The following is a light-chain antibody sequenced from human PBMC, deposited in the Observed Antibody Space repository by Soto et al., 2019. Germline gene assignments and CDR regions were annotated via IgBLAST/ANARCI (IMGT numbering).Light chain of an antibody. V-gene: IGKV1-39*01. J-gene: IGKJ2*01. CDR3: QESDSFPYT. Sequence: DIRMTQSPSSLSASVGDRVTITCRASQTIRIYLNWYQVKPGKAPNLLIYGATRLQTGVPSRFTGSGSGTEFNLTITSLQPEDLATYFCQESDSFPYTFGQGTRLEIK. CDR2: GAT. CDR1: QTIRIY.